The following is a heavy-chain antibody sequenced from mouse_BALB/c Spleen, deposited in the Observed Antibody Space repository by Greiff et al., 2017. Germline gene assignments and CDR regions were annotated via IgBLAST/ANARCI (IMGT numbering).Heavy chain of an antibody. Sequence: EVQLVESGGGLVKPGGSLKLSCAASGFAFSSYDMSWVRQTPEKRLEWVAYISSGGGSTYYPDTVKGRFTISRDNAKNTLYLQMSSLKSEDTAMYYCASYYYGSSDGLFAYWGQGTLVTVSA. V-gene: IGHV5-12-1*01. D-gene: IGHD1-1*01. CDR3: ASYYYGSSDGLFAY. J-gene: IGHJ3*01. CDR1: GFAFSSYD. CDR2: ISSGGGST.